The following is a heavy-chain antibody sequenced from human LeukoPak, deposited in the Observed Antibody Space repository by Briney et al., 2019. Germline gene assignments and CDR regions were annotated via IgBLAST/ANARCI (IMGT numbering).Heavy chain of an antibody. D-gene: IGHD3-10*01. CDR2: IKSKTDGGTT. J-gene: IGHJ5*02. V-gene: IGHV3-15*01. Sequence: EGSLRLSCSASGFTFNTFNMNWVRQAPGKGLEWVGRIKSKTDGGTTDYAAPVKGRFTISRDDSKNTLYLQMNSLKTEDTAVYYCTTAGGDYYYGSGSYYRSPRNWFDPWGQGTLVTVSS. CDR1: GFTFNTFN. CDR3: TTAGGDYYYGSGSYYRSPRNWFDP.